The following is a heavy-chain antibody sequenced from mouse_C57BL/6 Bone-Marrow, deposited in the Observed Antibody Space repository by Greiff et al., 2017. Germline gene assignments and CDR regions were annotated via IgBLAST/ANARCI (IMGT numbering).Heavy chain of an antibody. CDR2: IYPRSGNT. J-gene: IGHJ1*03. Sequence: VQLQQSGAELARPGASVKLSCKASGYTFTSYGISWVKQRPGQGLEWIGEIYPRSGNTYYNEKFKGKATLTADKSSSTAYVELRSLTSEDSAVYFCARNAYCGSSDWDFDVWGTGTTVTVSS. CDR3: ARNAYCGSSDWDFDV. D-gene: IGHD1-1*01. CDR1: GYTFTSYG. V-gene: IGHV1-81*01.